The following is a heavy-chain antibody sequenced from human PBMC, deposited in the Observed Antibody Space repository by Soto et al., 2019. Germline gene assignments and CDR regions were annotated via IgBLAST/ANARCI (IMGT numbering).Heavy chain of an antibody. CDR1: GGSISSGDYY. D-gene: IGHD3-22*01. Sequence: SETLSLTCTVSGGSISSGDYYWSWIRQPPGKGLEWIGYIYYSGSTYYNPSLKSRVTISVDTSKNQFSLKLSSVTAADTAVYYCAREDSSGFRRPVFFDWGQGTLVTVSS. V-gene: IGHV4-30-4*01. CDR3: AREDSSGFRRPVFFD. CDR2: IYYSGST. J-gene: IGHJ4*02.